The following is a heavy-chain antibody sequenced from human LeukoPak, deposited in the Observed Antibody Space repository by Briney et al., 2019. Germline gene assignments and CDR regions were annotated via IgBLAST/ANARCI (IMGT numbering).Heavy chain of an antibody. J-gene: IGHJ6*03. CDR1: GGTFSSYA. D-gene: IGHD2-21*01. V-gene: IGHV1-69*05. Sequence: ASVKVCCKASGGTFSSYAISWVRQAPGQGLEWMGGIIPIFGTANYAQKLQGRVTMTTDTSTSTAYMELRSLRSDDTAVYYCARAILGYYYYYMDVWGKGTTVTVSS. CDR3: ARAILGYYYYYMDV. CDR2: IIPIFGTA.